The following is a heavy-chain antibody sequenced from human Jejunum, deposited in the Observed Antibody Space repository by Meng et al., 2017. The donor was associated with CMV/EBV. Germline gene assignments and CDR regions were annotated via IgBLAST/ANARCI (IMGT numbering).Heavy chain of an antibody. CDR1: AYTFSSYG. V-gene: IGHV1-18*01. CDR2: ISVNPGYT. CDR3: GGAVAGQGIGMGGIDY. J-gene: IGHJ4*02. Sequence: QPAKAGAQVTKPGAHVKAPCKAPAYTFSSYGITWGRQAPGQGLEWMGWISVNPGYTEYAQKVEDRISMTTDTSTNTVYMELRSLRSDDTAVYYCGGAVAGQGIGMGGIDYWGQGTLVTVSS. D-gene: IGHD6-19*01.